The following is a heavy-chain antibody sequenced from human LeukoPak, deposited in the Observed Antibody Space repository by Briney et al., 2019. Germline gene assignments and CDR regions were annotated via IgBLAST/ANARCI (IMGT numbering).Heavy chain of an antibody. V-gene: IGHV1-69*04. CDR3: ASCIVGYYYMDV. J-gene: IGHJ6*03. D-gene: IGHD1-26*01. Sequence: GASVKVSCKASGGTFSSYAISWVRQAPGQGLEWMGRIIPILGIANYAQKFQGRVTITTDESTSTAYMELSSLRSEDTAVYYCASCIVGYYYMDVWGKGTTVTVSS. CDR2: IIPILGIA. CDR1: GGTFSSYA.